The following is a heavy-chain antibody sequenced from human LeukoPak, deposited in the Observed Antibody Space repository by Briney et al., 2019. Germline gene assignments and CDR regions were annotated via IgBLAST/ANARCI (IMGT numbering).Heavy chain of an antibody. CDR1: GFTFRSYE. J-gene: IGHJ4*02. CDR2: ISSSGSTI. V-gene: IGHV3-48*03. Sequence: PGGSLRLSCAASGFTFRSYEMNWVRQAPGKGLEWVSYISSSGSTIYYADSVRGRFTISRDNAKNSVHLQMNNLRAEDTAVYYCAGVHITMIRGINSFDYWGQGTLVTVSS. D-gene: IGHD3-10*01. CDR3: AGVHITMIRGINSFDY.